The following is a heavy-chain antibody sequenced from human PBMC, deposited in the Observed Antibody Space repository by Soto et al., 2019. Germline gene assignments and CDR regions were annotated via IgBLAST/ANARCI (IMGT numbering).Heavy chain of an antibody. D-gene: IGHD3-10*01. J-gene: IGHJ3*01. CDR3: SRDVGSLWFAG. V-gene: IGHV1-69*08. CDR2: IIPILGIA. CDR1: GGTFSSYT. Sequence: QVQLVQSGAEVKKPGSSVKVSCKASGGTFSSYTISWVRQAPGQGLEWMGRIIPILGIANYAQKFQGRVTITADKSTSTAYMELSSLSSEDTAVYYCSRDVGSLWFAGWGQGTMVTVSS.